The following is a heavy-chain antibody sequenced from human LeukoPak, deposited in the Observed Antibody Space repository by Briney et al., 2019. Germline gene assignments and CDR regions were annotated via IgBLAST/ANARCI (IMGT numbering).Heavy chain of an antibody. V-gene: IGHV4-59*01. D-gene: IGHD2-2*01. CDR2: IYYSGST. Sequence: SETLSLTCTVSGGSISSYYWSWIRQPPGKGLEWIGYIYYSGSTNYNPSLKSRVTISVGTSKNQFSLKLSSVTAADTAVYYCARDTYCSSTSCYVGDYYYGMDVWGQGTTVTVSS. CDR1: GGSISSYY. J-gene: IGHJ6*02. CDR3: ARDTYCSSTSCYVGDYYYGMDV.